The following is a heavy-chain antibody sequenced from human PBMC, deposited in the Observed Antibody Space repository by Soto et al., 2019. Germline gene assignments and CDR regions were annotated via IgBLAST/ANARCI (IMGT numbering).Heavy chain of an antibody. V-gene: IGHV4-38-2*02. CDR3: ARDMGYSYGVDY. CDR2: IYHSGST. Sequence: SETLSLTCAVSGYSISSGYYWGWIRQPPGKGLEWIGSIYHSGSTYYNPSLKSRVTISVDTSKNQFSLKLSSVTAADTAVYYCARDMGYSYGVDYWGQGTLVTVS. CDR1: GYSISSGYY. J-gene: IGHJ4*02. D-gene: IGHD5-18*01.